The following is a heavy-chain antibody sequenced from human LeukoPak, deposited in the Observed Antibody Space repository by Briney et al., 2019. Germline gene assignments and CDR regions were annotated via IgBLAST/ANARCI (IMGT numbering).Heavy chain of an antibody. V-gene: IGHV3-7*01. D-gene: IGHD3-22*01. J-gene: IGHJ2*01. Sequence: KYYVDSVKGRFTISRDNAKNSLFLQMNSLRAEDTAVYYCARDYSYYYDSTGTSQFGLFDLWGRGTLVTVSS. CDR3: ARDYSYYYDSTGTSQFGLFDL. CDR2: K.